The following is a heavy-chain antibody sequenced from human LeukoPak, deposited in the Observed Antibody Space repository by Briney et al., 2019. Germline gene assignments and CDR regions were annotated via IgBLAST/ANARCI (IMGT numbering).Heavy chain of an antibody. CDR2: ISYDGSDK. CDR3: AKDQGGGHCSFDY. J-gene: IGHJ4*02. CDR1: EFAFSRNN. Sequence: GGSLRLSCAASEFAFSRNNMHWVRQAPGKGLEWVSFISYDGSDKNHAESVKGRSTISRDNSKNTLFLQMNSLGAGDTALYYCAKDQGGGHCSFDYWGQGTLVTVSS. V-gene: IGHV3-30*02. D-gene: IGHD2-21*02.